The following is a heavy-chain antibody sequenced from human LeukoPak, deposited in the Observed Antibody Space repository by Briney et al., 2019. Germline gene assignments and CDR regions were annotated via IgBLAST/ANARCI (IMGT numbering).Heavy chain of an antibody. CDR1: GYTFTGYY. J-gene: IGHJ6*03. CDR2: INPNSGGT. V-gene: IGHV1-2*02. D-gene: IGHD2-2*01. CDR3: ARTLGYCSSTSCYYGYYYYYYVDV. Sequence: ASVKVSCKASGYTFTGYYMHWVRQAPGQGLEWMGWINPNSGGTNYAQKFQGRVTMTRDTSISTAYMELSRLRSDDTAVYYCARTLGYCSSTSCYYGYYYYYYVDVWGKGTTVTVSS.